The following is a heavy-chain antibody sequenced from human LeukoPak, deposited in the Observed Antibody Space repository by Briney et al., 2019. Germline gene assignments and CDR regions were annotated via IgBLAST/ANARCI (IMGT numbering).Heavy chain of an antibody. Sequence: GGSLRLSCAGSGFIFNNYAMHWVRQPPGKGLEWVSGISWNSGTIDYADSVRGRFTISRDNAKNSLYLQMNSLRAEDTAVYYCASGFGFIAAAIDGDFWGQGTLVTVSS. CDR3: ASGFGFIAAAIDGDF. V-gene: IGHV3-9*01. CDR1: GFIFNNYA. D-gene: IGHD6-13*01. CDR2: ISWNSGTI. J-gene: IGHJ4*02.